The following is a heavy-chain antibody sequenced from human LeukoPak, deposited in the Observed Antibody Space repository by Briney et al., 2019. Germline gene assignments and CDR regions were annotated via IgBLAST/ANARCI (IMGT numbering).Heavy chain of an antibody. CDR1: GFTFSSYG. CDR3: ARGRDFGVVYYYYYMDV. CDR2: IWYGGSNK. J-gene: IGHJ6*03. Sequence: PGRSLRLSCAASGFTFSSYGMHWVRQAPGKGLEWVAVIWYGGSNKYYADSVKGRFTISRDNSKNTLYLQMNSLRAEDTAVYYCARGRDFGVVYYYYYMDVWGKGTTVTVSS. D-gene: IGHD3-3*01. V-gene: IGHV3-33*08.